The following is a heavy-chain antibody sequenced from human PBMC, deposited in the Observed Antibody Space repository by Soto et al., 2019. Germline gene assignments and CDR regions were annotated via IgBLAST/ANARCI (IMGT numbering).Heavy chain of an antibody. Sequence: GGSLRLSCTLSGFTFSRDWMAWVRQAPGKGLEWVANMRPDESGKYYVDSVRGRFTISRDGAENSLHLQMDSLRAEDTALYYCARYGFANGLDLWGQGTTVTVSS. CDR3: ARYGFANGLDL. CDR2: MRPDESGK. CDR1: GFTFSRDW. D-gene: IGHD3-10*01. J-gene: IGHJ6*02. V-gene: IGHV3-7*03.